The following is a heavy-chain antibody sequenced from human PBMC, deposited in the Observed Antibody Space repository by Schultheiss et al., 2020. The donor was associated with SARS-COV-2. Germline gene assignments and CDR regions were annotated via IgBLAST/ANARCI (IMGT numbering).Heavy chain of an antibody. CDR2: IYYSGST. V-gene: IGHV4-39*01. CDR1: GGSFSSYY. CDR3: ARTEAVAGTRYYYGMDV. Sequence: SETLSLTCAVYGGSFSSYYWGWIRQPPGKGLEWIGIIYYSGSTYYNPSLKSRVTISVDTSKNQFSLKLSSVTAADTAVYYCARTEAVAGTRYYYGMDVWGQGTTVTVSS. D-gene: IGHD6-13*01. J-gene: IGHJ6*02.